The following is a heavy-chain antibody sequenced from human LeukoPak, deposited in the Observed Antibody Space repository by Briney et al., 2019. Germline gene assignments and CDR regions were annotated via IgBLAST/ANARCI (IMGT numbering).Heavy chain of an antibody. CDR1: GFTFSSYG. J-gene: IGHJ4*02. Sequence: GGSLRLSRAASGFTFSSYGMHWVRQAPGKGLEWVAIISYDGSNKYSADSVKGRFTISRDNPKNTLYLQMNSLRAEDTAVYYCAKDTSRLVVNAPLDYWGQGTLVTVSS. CDR2: ISYDGSNK. V-gene: IGHV3-30*18. D-gene: IGHD2-8*02. CDR3: AKDTSRLVVNAPLDY.